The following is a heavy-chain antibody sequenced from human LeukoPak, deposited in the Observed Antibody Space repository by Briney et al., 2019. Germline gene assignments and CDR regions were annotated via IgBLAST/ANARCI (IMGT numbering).Heavy chain of an antibody. CDR1: GGTFSSYA. Sequence: GASVKVSCKASGGTFSSYAISWVRQAPGQGLEWMGGIIPIFGTANYAQKFQGRVTITADESTSTAYMELSSLRSEDTAVYYCARVDQKDYGDQDYYYYMDVWGKGTTVTVSS. CDR2: IIPIFGTA. J-gene: IGHJ6*03. D-gene: IGHD4-17*01. V-gene: IGHV1-69*13. CDR3: ARVDQKDYGDQDYYYYMDV.